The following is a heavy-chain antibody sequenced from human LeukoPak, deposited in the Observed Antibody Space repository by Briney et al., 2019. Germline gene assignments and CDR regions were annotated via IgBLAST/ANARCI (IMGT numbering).Heavy chain of an antibody. CDR3: AKGLGVTAIIPPPPPFDY. CDR2: ISGSGGST. J-gene: IGHJ4*02. V-gene: IGHV3-23*01. Sequence: GGSLRLSCAASGFTFSSYAMSWVRQAPGKGLEWVSAISGSGGSTYYADSVKGRFTISRDNSKNTLYLQMNSLRAEDTAVYYCAKGLGVTAIIPPPPPFDYWGQGTLVTVSS. CDR1: GFTFSSYA. D-gene: IGHD2-21*02.